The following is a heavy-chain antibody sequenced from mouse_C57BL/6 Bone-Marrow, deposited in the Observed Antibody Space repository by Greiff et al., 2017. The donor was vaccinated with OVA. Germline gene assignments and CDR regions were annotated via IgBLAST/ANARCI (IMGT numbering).Heavy chain of an antibody. Sequence: VKLQQPGAELVKPGASVKLSCKASGYTFTSYWMQWVKQRPGQGLEWIGEIDPSDSYTNYNQKFKGKATLTVDTSSSTAYMQLSSLTSEDSAVYYCARGGLWFAYWGQGTLVTVSA. CDR3: ARGGLWFAY. J-gene: IGHJ3*01. CDR2: IDPSDSYT. V-gene: IGHV1-50*01. CDR1: GYTFTSYW.